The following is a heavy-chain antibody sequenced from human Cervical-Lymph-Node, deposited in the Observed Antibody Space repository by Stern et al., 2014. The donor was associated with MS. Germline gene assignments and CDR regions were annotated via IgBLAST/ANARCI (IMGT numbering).Heavy chain of an antibody. CDR1: GGSFSTLA. CDR3: TRHQEGIAAD. J-gene: IGHJ4*02. V-gene: IGHV1-69*01. D-gene: IGHD6-13*01. CDR2: IIPLLGTA. Sequence: QLVQSGAEVKKPGSSVEVSCKVSGGSFSTLAISWVRQAPGQGLEWMGGIIPLLGTANYAQNFQGRVTFTADESTSTAYMELRGLRSDDTAVYYCTRHQEGIAADWGQGTLVTVSS.